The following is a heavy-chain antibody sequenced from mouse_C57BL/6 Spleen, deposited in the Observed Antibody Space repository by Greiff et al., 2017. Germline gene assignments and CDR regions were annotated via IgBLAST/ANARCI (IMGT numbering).Heavy chain of an antibody. J-gene: IGHJ2*01. CDR2: IYPGDGDT. CDR1: GYAFSSSW. Sequence: VKLMESGPELVKPGASVKISCKASGYAFSSSWMNWVKQRPGKGLEWIGRIYPGDGDTNYNGKFKGKATLTADKSSSTAYMQLSSLTSEDSAVYFCARGDFLDYWGKGTTLTVSS. CDR3: ARGDFLDY. V-gene: IGHV1-82*01.